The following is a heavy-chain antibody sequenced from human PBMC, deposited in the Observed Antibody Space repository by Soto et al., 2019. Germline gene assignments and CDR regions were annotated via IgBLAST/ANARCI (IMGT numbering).Heavy chain of an antibody. CDR2: ISAYNGNT. Sequence: ASVKVSCKASGYTFTSYGISWVRQAPGQGLEWMGWISAYNGNTNYAQKLQGRVTMTTDTSTSTAYMELRSLRSDDTAVYYCARDRDYYGSGSYYGPYYYYYYGMDVWGQGTTVPSP. V-gene: IGHV1-18*01. CDR1: GYTFTSYG. J-gene: IGHJ6*02. D-gene: IGHD3-10*01. CDR3: ARDRDYYGSGSYYGPYYYYYYGMDV.